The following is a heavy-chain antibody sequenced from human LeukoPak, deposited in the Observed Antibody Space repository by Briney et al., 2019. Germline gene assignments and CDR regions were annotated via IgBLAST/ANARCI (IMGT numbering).Heavy chain of an antibody. CDR2: MNPNSGNT. CDR1: GYTFTSYD. CDR3: AREKVVMGFDP. D-gene: IGHD3-22*01. J-gene: IGHJ5*02. Sequence: GASVKVSCKASGYTFTSYDTNWVRQATGQGLEWMGWMNPNSGNTGYAQKFQGRVTMTRNTSISTAYMELSSLRSEDTAVYYCAREKVVMGFDPWGQGTLVTVSS. V-gene: IGHV1-8*01.